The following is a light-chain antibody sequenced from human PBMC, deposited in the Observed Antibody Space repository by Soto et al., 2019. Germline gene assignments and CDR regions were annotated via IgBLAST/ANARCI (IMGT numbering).Light chain of an antibody. CDR3: NSYTSTYTGV. CDR2: EVS. CDR1: SSDVGGYKY. V-gene: IGLV2-14*01. J-gene: IGLJ1*01. Sequence: QSALTQPASVSGSPGQSITISCAGTSSDVGGYKYVFWYQQHPGRAPKLLIYEVSNRPSGVSNRFSGSKSGNTASLTISGLQAEDEADYYCNSYTSTYTGVFGTGTKVTVL.